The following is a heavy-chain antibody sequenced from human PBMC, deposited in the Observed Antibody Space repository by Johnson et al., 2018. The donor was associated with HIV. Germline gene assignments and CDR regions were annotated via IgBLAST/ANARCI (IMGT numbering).Heavy chain of an antibody. CDR2: ISYDGSNK. Sequence: QVQLVESGGGVVQPGRSLRLSCAASGFTFSSYAMHWVRQAPGKGLEWVAVISYDGSNKYYADSVKGRFTISRDNSKNTLYLEMKSLRADDTAVYYCARDLVVGDHSTPLTHAFDICGQGTMVTVSS. CDR1: GFTFSSYA. V-gene: IGHV3-30-3*01. J-gene: IGHJ3*02. CDR3: ARDLVVGDHSTPLTHAFDI. D-gene: IGHD1-26*01.